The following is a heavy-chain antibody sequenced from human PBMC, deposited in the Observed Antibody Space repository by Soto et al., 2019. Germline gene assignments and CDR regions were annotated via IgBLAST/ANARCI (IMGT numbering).Heavy chain of an antibody. Sequence: QVQLVESGGGVVQPGRSLRLSCAASGFTFSSNAMHWVRQAPGKGLEWVAVISYDGSNTYYADSVKGRFTISRDNSKNTLYVQMNSLRAEDTAVYYCARESEQWLNNRAEYFQHWGQGTLVTVSS. V-gene: IGHV3-30-3*01. D-gene: IGHD6-19*01. CDR1: GFTFSSNA. CDR3: ARESEQWLNNRAEYFQH. CDR2: ISYDGSNT. J-gene: IGHJ1*01.